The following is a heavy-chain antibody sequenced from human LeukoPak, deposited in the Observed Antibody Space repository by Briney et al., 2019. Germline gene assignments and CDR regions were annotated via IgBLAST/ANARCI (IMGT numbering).Heavy chain of an antibody. CDR2: INQDGSDK. D-gene: IGHD5-18*01. CDR1: RFTFSSYW. J-gene: IGHJ4*02. V-gene: IGHV3-7*01. CDR3: ARDAGYGYDRFDY. Sequence: GGSLRLSCAASRFTFSSYWMNWVRQAPGKGLEWVASINQDGSDKYYVESVKGRFTISRDNAKNSLYLQMNSLRAEDTAVYYCARDAGYGYDRFDYWGQGTQVTVSS.